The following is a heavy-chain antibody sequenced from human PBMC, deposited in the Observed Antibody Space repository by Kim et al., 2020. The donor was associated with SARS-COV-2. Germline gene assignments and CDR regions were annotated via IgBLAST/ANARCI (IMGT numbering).Heavy chain of an antibody. V-gene: IGHV7-4-1*02. D-gene: IGHD3-10*01. CDR2: INTNTGKS. J-gene: IGHJ5*02. CDR1: GYSFNKYD. CDR3: AREKLTSSGNAKTGWWFDP. Sequence: ASVKVSCTASGYSFNKYDINWVRQAPGQGLEWMGWINTNTGKSAYAQGFTGRFVFSLDNSVNTAYLQISSLKTEDTAVYFCAREKLTSSGNAKTGWWFDPWGQGTLVTVAS.